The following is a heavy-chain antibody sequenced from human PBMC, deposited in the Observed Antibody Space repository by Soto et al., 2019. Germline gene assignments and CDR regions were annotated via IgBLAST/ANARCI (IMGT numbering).Heavy chain of an antibody. D-gene: IGHD4-17*01. J-gene: IGHJ3*02. CDR1: GFTFSGYS. Sequence: EVQLVESGGGLVQPGGSLRLSCAVSGFTFSGYSFNWVRQAPGRGLEWVSFIGSTGSVTQYADSVMGRFTISRDNARNSLYLQMDRMRADDTAVYGCARARPTSGPAYGLDMCGQGTVVTVSS. CDR3: ARARPTSGPAYGLDM. CDR2: IGSTGSVT. V-gene: IGHV3-48*04.